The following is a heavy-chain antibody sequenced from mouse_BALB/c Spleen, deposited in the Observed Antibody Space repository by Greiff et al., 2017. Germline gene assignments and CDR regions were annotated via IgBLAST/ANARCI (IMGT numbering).Heavy chain of an antibody. V-gene: IGHV2-4-1*01. CDR2: IWSGGST. J-gene: IGHJ4*01. Sequence: VQLQESGPGLVQPSQSLSITCTVSGFSLTSYGVHWVRQSPGKGLEWLGVIWSGGSTDYNSALKSRLSISKDNSKSQVFLKMNSLQTDDTARYYCARALYYRYDGYAMDYWGQGTSVTVSS. D-gene: IGHD2-14*01. CDR1: GFSLTSYG. CDR3: ARALYYRYDGYAMDY.